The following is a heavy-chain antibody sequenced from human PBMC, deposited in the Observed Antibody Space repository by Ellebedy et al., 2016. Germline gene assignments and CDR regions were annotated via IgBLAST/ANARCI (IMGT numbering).Heavy chain of an antibody. CDR2: IQHDGSER. V-gene: IGHV3-7*01. Sequence: GESLKISCAASGFTFSNYWMSWVRQAPGKGLEWVANIQHDGSERYYVDSVKGRFTISRDNAKNSLFLQMNSLRAEDTALYYCARVFDSHDTSDIWGQGTMVTVSS. J-gene: IGHJ3*02. CDR3: ARVFDSHDTSDI. CDR1: GFTFSNYW. D-gene: IGHD2-2*01.